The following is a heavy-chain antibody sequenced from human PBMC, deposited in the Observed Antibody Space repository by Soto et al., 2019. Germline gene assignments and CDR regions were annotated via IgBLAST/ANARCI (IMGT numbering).Heavy chain of an antibody. J-gene: IGHJ6*03. V-gene: IGHV1-8*01. Sequence: ASVKVSCKASGYNFTSYDINWVRQATGQGLEWMGWMNPNSGNTGYAQKFQGRVTMTRNTSISTAYMELSSLRSEDTAVYYCARGSVVVVAALFRVLPRDYYMDVWGKGTTVTVSS. D-gene: IGHD2-15*01. CDR1: GYNFTSYD. CDR2: MNPNSGNT. CDR3: ARGSVVVVAALFRVLPRDYYMDV.